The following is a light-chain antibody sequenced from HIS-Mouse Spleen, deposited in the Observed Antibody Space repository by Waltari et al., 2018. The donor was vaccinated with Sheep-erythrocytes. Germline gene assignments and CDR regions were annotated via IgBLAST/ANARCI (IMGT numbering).Light chain of an antibody. CDR3: QQRSNWPPIT. CDR2: AAS. CDR1: QSVSSY. Sequence: EIVLTQSPATLSLSPGERATLSCRASQSVSSYLAWYQQKPGQAPRLLIYAASNRGTGIRARCSGSGSGTDFSLTMSSLEPEDLAVYYCQQRSNWPPITIGKGTRLEIK. V-gene: IGKV3-11*01. J-gene: IGKJ5*01.